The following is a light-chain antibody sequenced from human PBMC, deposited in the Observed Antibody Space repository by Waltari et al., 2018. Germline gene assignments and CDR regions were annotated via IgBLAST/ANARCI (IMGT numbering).Light chain of an antibody. Sequence: QSVLTQPPSVSGAPGQRVTISCTGSSSNIGAGYDVPWYQQLPGRAPKLLIHGNDKRPSGVPDRFSGSKSGTSGSLAIAGLQADDETDYYCQSYDSSLSGHVFGTGTKVTVL. CDR1: SSNIGAGYD. CDR2: GND. CDR3: QSYDSSLSGHV. J-gene: IGLJ1*01. V-gene: IGLV1-40*01.